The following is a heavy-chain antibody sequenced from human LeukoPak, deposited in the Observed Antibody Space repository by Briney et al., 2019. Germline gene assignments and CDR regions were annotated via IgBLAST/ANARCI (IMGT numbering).Heavy chain of an antibody. J-gene: IGHJ4*02. CDR3: ARGWGPGSSSDFDY. V-gene: IGHV1-2*02. CDR1: GYTFTVYY. CDR2: INPNSGGT. D-gene: IGHD6-6*01. Sequence: ASVKVSCKASGYTFTVYYMHWVRQAPGQGLEWMGWINPNSGGTNYAQKFQGRVTMTRDTSISTAYMELSRLRSDDTAVYYCARGWGPGSSSDFDYWGQGTLVTVSS.